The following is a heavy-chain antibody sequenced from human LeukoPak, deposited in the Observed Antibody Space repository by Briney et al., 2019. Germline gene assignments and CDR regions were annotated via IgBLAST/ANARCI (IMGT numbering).Heavy chain of an antibody. D-gene: IGHD2-21*02. Sequence: SVKVSCKASGGTFSSYAISWVRQAPGQGLEWMGRIIPIFGTANYAQKFQGRVTMTADKSTSTAYMELSSLRSEDTAVYYCARLPAYGDCGGDCHLDYWGQGTLVTVSS. V-gene: IGHV1-69*06. CDR3: ARLPAYGDCGGDCHLDY. CDR2: IIPIFGTA. CDR1: GGTFSSYA. J-gene: IGHJ4*02.